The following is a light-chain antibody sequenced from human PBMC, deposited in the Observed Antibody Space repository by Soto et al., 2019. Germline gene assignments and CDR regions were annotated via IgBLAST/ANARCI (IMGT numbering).Light chain of an antibody. V-gene: IGKV1-5*01. Sequence: DIQMTQSPSTLSASVGDRVTITCRASQSISSWLAWYQQKPGKAPKLLIYDASSLESGVPSRFSGSGSGTEFTLTISSLQPDDFATYYCQQYNSYSGFSYTFGQGTKLEIK. CDR2: DAS. CDR1: QSISSW. CDR3: QQYNSYSGFSYT. J-gene: IGKJ2*01.